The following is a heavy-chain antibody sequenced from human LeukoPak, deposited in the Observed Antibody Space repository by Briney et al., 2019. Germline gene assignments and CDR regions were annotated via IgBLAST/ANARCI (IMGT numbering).Heavy chain of an antibody. Sequence: GASVRVSCKASGYIFIGYYMHWVRQAPGQGLEWMGWINPNSGGTNYAQKLQGRVTMTTDTSTSTAYMELRSLRSDDTAVYYCARGLQENLAWLQAFSAFDIWGQGTIVTASS. V-gene: IGHV1-2*02. CDR2: INPNSGGT. CDR1: GYIFIGYY. CDR3: ARGLQENLAWLQAFSAFDI. J-gene: IGHJ3*02. D-gene: IGHD5-12*01.